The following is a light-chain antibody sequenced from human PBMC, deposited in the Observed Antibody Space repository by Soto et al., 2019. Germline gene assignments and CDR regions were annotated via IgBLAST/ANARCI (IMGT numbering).Light chain of an antibody. CDR1: LSVTKS. V-gene: IGKV3-20*01. J-gene: IGKJ1*01. CDR3: QQYGGSPRT. CDR2: GAS. Sequence: EIVLTQSPGTLSLSPGERATLSCRASLSVTKSLAWYQQKPGQAPRLLIYGASSRATGIPDRFSGSGSGTDFTLTISRLEPEDFAVYYCQQYGGSPRTFGQGTKVE.